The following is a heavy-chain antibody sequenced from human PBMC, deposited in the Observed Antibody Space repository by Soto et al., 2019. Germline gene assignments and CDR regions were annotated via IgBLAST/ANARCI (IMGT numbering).Heavy chain of an antibody. J-gene: IGHJ4*02. D-gene: IGHD2-15*01. CDR2: ISGSGGST. CDR3: AKEWDIVVVVAATQFDY. V-gene: IGHV3-23*01. Sequence: EVQLLESGGGLVQPGGSLRLSCAASGVTFSSYAMSWVRQAPGKGLEWVSAISGSGGSTYYGDSVKGRFTISRDNPKNSMYLQMNSLRAEDTAVYYCAKEWDIVVVVAATQFDYWGKGTLVTVSS. CDR1: GVTFSSYA.